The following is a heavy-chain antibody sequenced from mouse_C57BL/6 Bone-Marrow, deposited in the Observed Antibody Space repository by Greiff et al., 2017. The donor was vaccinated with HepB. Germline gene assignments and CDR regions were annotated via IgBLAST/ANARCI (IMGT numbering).Heavy chain of an antibody. Sequence: VQLQQSGAELVRPGASVTLSCKASGYTFTDYEMHWVKQTPVHGLEWIGAIDPETGGTAYNQKFKGKAILTADKSSSTAYMELRSLTSEDSAVYYCTRRGDYSNYFFAYWGQGTLVTVSA. V-gene: IGHV1-15*01. D-gene: IGHD2-5*01. CDR3: TRRGDYSNYFFAY. J-gene: IGHJ3*01. CDR1: GYTFTDYE. CDR2: IDPETGGT.